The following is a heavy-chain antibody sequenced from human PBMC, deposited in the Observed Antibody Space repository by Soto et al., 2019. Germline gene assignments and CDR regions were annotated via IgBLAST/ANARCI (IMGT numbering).Heavy chain of an antibody. D-gene: IGHD3-10*01. CDR1: GVTFNNYA. Sequence: QVQLVQSGAEVKRPGSSVTVSCKASGVTFNNYAINWVRQAPGQGLEWMGDISPMFGKANYAQKFQGRGKITADDSTATAYFELSSLRSEDTALYYCAGEVEVPTPVFAFWRQGSLVTVSS. CDR3: AGEVEVPTPVFAF. V-gene: IGHV1-69*01. CDR2: ISPMFGKA. J-gene: IGHJ4*02.